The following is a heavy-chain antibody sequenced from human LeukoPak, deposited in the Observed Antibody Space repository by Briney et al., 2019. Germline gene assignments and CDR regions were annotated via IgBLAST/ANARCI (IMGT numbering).Heavy chain of an antibody. CDR2: ISYNGSNK. D-gene: IGHD2/OR15-2a*01. CDR3: ARDVGNNMTTVDY. Sequence: GGSLRLSCAASGFTFSSYAMHWVRQAPGKGLEWVAVISYNGSNKYYADSVKGRFTISRDNSKNTLYLQMNSLRAEDTAVYYCARDVGNNMTTVDYWGQGTLVTVSS. CDR1: GFTFSSYA. J-gene: IGHJ4*02. V-gene: IGHV3-30*04.